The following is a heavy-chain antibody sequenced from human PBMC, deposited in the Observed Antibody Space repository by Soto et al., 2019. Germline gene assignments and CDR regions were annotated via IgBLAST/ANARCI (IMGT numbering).Heavy chain of an antibody. J-gene: IGHJ5*02. CDR1: GDMFRSYA. CDR3: VREGYYDSSGYYPGWFDP. V-gene: IGHV1-69*10. CDR2: IIPMLGTA. D-gene: IGHD3-22*01. Sequence: GASVKVSCKASGDMFRSYAISWVRQAPGQGLEWMGGIIPMLGTAKYAQKFEGRVTITADKSTSTAYMEMTRLRSEDTAVYYCVREGYYDSSGYYPGWFDPWGQGTLVTVSS.